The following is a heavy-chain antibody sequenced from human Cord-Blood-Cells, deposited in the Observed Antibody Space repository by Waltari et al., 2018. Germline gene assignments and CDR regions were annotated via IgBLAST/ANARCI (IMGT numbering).Heavy chain of an antibody. D-gene: IGHD6-13*01. CDR1: GGSFSGYS. J-gene: IGHJ5*02. V-gene: IGHV4-34*01. Sequence: QVQLQQWGAGLLKPSETLSLTCAVYGGSFSGYSWSWIRHPPGKGLEWIGEINHSGSTNYNPSLKSRVTISVDTSKNQFSLKLSSVTAADTAVYYCARRRGIAAALNWFDPWGQGTLVTVSS. CDR2: INHSGST. CDR3: ARRRGIAAALNWFDP.